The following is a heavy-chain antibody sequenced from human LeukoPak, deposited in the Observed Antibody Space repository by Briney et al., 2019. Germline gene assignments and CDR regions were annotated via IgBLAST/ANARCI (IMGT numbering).Heavy chain of an antibody. D-gene: IGHD3-3*01. Sequence: GGSLRLSCAASGFTFSDYYMSWVRQAPGKGLEWVADIYNNGDNTYYTDSVKGRFTISRDNSKNTLYLQMNSLRAEDTALYYCAKSGARWSHFDYWGQGTLVTVSS. CDR3: AKSGARWSHFDY. J-gene: IGHJ4*02. V-gene: IGHV3-23*01. CDR2: IYNNGDNT. CDR1: GFTFSDYY.